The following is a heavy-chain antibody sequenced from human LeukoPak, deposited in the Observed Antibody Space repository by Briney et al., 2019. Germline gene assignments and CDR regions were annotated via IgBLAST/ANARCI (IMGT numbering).Heavy chain of an antibody. V-gene: IGHV4-39*01. J-gene: IGHJ4*02. D-gene: IGHD6-19*01. CDR2: AYYSGTT. CDR3: ARHSSSAWYYYFDY. Sequence: SETLSLTCTVSGGSISNSNYYWGWIRQPPGKGLEWIGGAYYSGTTYYSPSLKSRVTISVDTSRNHFSLNLNSVTAADTAVYYCARHSSSAWYYYFDYWGQGSFVTVSS. CDR1: GGSISNSNYY.